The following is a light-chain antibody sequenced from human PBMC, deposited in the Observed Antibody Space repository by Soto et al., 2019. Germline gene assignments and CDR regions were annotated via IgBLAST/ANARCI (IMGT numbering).Light chain of an antibody. V-gene: IGKV3-20*01. CDR1: QSVSNNY. Sequence: EIVLTQSPGTLSLSPGERATLSCRASQSVSNNYLAWYQQKPGQAPRLLIYGASNRATGIPDRFSGSGSGTDFTLTISSLQPEDFATYYCQQSYSTPLTLGGGTKVDIK. CDR3: QQSYSTPLT. J-gene: IGKJ4*01. CDR2: GAS.